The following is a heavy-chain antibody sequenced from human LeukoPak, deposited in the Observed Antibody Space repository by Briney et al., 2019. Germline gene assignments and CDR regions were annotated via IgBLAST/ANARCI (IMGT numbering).Heavy chain of an antibody. J-gene: IGHJ6*03. V-gene: IGHV3-21*01. D-gene: IGHD6-13*01. CDR2: ISTNSSYI. CDR3: ARAAIAAARIYYYMDV. Sequence: PGGSLRLSCAASGFTFSSYSMNWVPHAPGKGLEGVSLISTNSSYIHNADSVKGRYTISRDNAENSLYLQMNSLRAEDTAVYYCARAAIAAARIYYYMDVWGKGTTVTVSS. CDR1: GFTFSSYS.